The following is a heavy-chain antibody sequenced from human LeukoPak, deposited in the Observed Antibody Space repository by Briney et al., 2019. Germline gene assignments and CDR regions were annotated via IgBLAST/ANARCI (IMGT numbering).Heavy chain of an antibody. D-gene: IGHD6-13*01. CDR2: IKQDGSEK. CDR3: ARDRRGSSSWYDGYYYYYGMDV. J-gene: IGHJ6*02. CDR1: GFTFSSYW. V-gene: IGHV3-7*01. Sequence: PGGSLRLSCAASGFTFSSYWMSWVRQAPGRGLEWVANIKQDGSEKYYVDPVKGRFTISRDNAKNSLYLQMNSLRAEDTAVYYCARDRRGSSSWYDGYYYYYGMDVWGQGTTVTVSS.